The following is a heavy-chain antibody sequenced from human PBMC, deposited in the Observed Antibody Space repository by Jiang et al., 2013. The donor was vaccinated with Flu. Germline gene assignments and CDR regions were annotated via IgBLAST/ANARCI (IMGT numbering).Heavy chain of an antibody. J-gene: IGHJ4*02. Sequence: SGAEVKKPGASVKVSCKASGYTFTGYEISWVRQATGQGLEWMGWMNPNSGDTVYAQKFQGRITMTRDTSITTAYMELSGLRPEDTAIYYCARDPSAWPMDLFDYWGQGTLVTVSS. CDR2: MNPNSGDT. CDR3: ARDPSAWPMDLFDY. V-gene: IGHV1-8*01. CDR1: GYTFTGYE. D-gene: IGHD3-10*01.